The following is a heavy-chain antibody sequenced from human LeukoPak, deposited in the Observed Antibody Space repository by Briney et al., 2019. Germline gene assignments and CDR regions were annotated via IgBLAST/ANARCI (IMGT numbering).Heavy chain of an antibody. CDR1: GISSNN. V-gene: IGHV3-48*04. CDR3: ATDDFYGSLPV. Sequence: PGGSLRLSCGGSGISSNNMSWFRQSPGKGLDWLSDINVNSRTTYYADSVKGRFTISRDNAKSSLYLQMNSLQVEDTAIYYCATDDFYGSLPVWGQGTLVTVSS. D-gene: IGHD2-15*01. J-gene: IGHJ3*01. CDR2: INVNSRTT.